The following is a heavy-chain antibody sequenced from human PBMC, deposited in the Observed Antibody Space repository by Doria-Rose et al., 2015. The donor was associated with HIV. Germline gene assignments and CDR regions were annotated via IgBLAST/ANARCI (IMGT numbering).Heavy chain of an antibody. V-gene: IGHV2-26*01. Sequence: QITLKESGPVLVKPTETLTLTCTVSGVSLSSPGMGVSWIRQPPGKALEWLANIFSDDERSYKTSLKRRLTISRGTSKSQVVITMTDTDPVDTATYYCARIKSSRWYHKYYFDFWGQGTLVIVSA. CDR2: IFSDDER. D-gene: IGHD6-13*01. J-gene: IGHJ4*02. CDR1: GVSLSSPGMG. CDR3: ARIKSSRWYHKYYFDF.